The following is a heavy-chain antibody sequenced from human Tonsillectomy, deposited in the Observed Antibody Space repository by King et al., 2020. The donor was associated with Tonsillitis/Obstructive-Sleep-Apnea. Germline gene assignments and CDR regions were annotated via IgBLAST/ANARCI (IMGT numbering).Heavy chain of an antibody. CDR2: VYDSGNT. V-gene: IGHV4-59*01. Sequence: QLQESGPGLVKPSETLSLTCTVSGGSISSYFWTWIRQPPGKGLEWIGYVYDSGNTKYNPSLKSRVTISVDTSKNQFSLKLSSVTAADTAVYYCARGTGQQLGDRQYYYYMDVWGKGTTVTVSS. J-gene: IGHJ6*03. CDR1: GGSISSYF. D-gene: IGHD3/OR15-3a*01. CDR3: ARGTGQQLGDRQYYYYMDV.